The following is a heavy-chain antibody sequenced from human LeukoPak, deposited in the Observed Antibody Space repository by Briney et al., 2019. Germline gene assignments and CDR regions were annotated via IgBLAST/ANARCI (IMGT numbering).Heavy chain of an antibody. CDR3: AGVVAAAGTPLYYGMDV. J-gene: IGHJ6*02. Sequence: SETLSLTCTVSGGSISSYYWSCVRQPPGKGLEWIGYIYYSGSTNYNPSLKSRVTISVDTSKNQFSRKLSSVTAADTAVYYCAGVVAAAGTPLYYGMDVWGQGTTVTVSS. CDR1: GGSISSYY. D-gene: IGHD6-13*01. V-gene: IGHV4-59*08. CDR2: IYYSGST.